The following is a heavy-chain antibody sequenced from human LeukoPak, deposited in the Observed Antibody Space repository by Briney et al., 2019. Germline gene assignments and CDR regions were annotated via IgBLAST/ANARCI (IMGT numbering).Heavy chain of an antibody. Sequence: SETLSLTCTVSGGSISSYYWSWVRQPAGKGLEWLGRIYTSGSTNYNPSLKSRVTMSVDTSKNQFSLKLSSVTAADTAVYYCAREFVVVPAAIRLPYYYYMDVWGKGTTVTVSS. CDR3: AREFVVVPAAIRLPYYYYMDV. D-gene: IGHD2-2*01. CDR1: GGSISSYY. CDR2: IYTSGST. V-gene: IGHV4-4*07. J-gene: IGHJ6*03.